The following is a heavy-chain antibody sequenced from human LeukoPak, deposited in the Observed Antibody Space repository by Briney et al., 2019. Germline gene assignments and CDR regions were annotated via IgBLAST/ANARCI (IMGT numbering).Heavy chain of an antibody. D-gene: IGHD3-22*01. Sequence: ASVKVSCKASGYTFTSHGISWERQAPGQGLEWIGWISAYNGNTNYAQKLQGRVTMTTDTYTSTAYMELRSLRSDDTAVYYCARGYYDSSVAGVDYWGQGTLVTVSS. CDR3: ARGYYDSSVAGVDY. V-gene: IGHV1-18*01. CDR2: ISAYNGNT. CDR1: GYTFTSHG. J-gene: IGHJ4*02.